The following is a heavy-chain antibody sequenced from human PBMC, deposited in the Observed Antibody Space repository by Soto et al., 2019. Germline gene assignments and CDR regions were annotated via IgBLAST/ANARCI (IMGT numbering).Heavy chain of an antibody. V-gene: IGHV4-34*01. CDR1: GGSFSGYQ. J-gene: IGHJ6*03. Sequence: QVQLQQWGAGLLKPSETLSLTCAVYGGSFSGYQWSWIRQTPGKGLEWIGEINDSGNINYNPSLKSRVTVFLDTPKKPISLKLSSVTAADSAVYSCARGLILWFGELSRRGGYYYYMDVWGKGTTVTVSS. D-gene: IGHD3-10*01. CDR3: ARGLILWFGELSRRGGYYYYMDV. CDR2: INDSGNI.